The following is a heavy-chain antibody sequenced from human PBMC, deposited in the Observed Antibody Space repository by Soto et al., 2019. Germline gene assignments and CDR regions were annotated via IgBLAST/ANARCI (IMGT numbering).Heavy chain of an antibody. CDR1: GYTFTSYA. V-gene: IGHV1-3*01. Sequence: VKVSCKASGYTFTSYAMHWVRQAPGQRLEWMGWINAGNGNTKYSQKFQGRVTITRDTSASTAYMELSSLRSEDTAVYYCAVAATLDYYYYGMDVWGQGTTVTVSS. J-gene: IGHJ6*02. CDR3: AVAATLDYYYYGMDV. CDR2: INAGNGNT. D-gene: IGHD2-15*01.